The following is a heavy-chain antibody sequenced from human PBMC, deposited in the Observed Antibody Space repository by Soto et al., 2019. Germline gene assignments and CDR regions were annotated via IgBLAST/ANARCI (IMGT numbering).Heavy chain of an antibody. CDR2: ISPNTGGT. J-gene: IGHJ4*01. V-gene: IGHV1-2*02. CDR3: ARSLSTIGARLDY. D-gene: IGHD6-6*01. CDR1: GYIFTDYY. Sequence: ASVKVSCKASGYIFTDYYLHWVRQAPGQGLEYMGWISPNTGGTKYSQRFQGRVTMTGGTLLLNWLTSDDTAVYYCARSLSTIGARLDYWGQGTLVTVSS.